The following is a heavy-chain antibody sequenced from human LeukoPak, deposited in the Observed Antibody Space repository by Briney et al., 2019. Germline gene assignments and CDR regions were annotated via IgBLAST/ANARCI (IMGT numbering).Heavy chain of an antibody. CDR2: VNRDGSET. Sequence: PGGSLRLSCAASGFTLSNHWMTWVRQVPGRGPEWVANVNRDGSETYYLDSVKGRFTISKDNAKNSLYLQMDSLRAEDTAVYYCARDRAWNYFDYWGQGTLVTVSS. J-gene: IGHJ4*02. CDR1: GFTLSNHW. D-gene: IGHD3-3*01. V-gene: IGHV3-7*01. CDR3: ARDRAWNYFDY.